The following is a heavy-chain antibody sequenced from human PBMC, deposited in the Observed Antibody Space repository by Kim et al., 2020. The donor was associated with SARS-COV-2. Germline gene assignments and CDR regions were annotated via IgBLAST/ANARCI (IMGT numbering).Heavy chain of an antibody. CDR2: SST. CDR3: TRGYGSETNY. J-gene: IGHJ4*02. Sequence: SSTGYADSGKGRFPISRDNARNTLYLQMNSLRVEDTAVYYCTRGYGSETNYWGQGSLVIVST. D-gene: IGHD3-10*01. V-gene: IGHV3-74*01.